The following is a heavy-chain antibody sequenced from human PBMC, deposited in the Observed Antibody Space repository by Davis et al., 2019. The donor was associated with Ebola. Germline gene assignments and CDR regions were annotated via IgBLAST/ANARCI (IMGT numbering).Heavy chain of an antibody. CDR3: ARGVDFRSGNYLWFFDL. Sequence: MPGGSLRLSCNVSGGSISSHYWSWIRQSPGRGLEWIGYVYFTGRTKYNPALQSRATFSVDTSKNQFSLKLTSVTAADTAVYYCARGVDFRSGNYLWFFDLWGRGTLVTVSS. CDR1: GGSISSHY. D-gene: IGHD3-3*01. J-gene: IGHJ2*01. V-gene: IGHV4-59*11. CDR2: VYFTGRT.